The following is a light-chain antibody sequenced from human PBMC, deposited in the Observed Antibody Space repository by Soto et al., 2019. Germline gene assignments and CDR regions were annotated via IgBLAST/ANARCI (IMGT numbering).Light chain of an antibody. J-gene: IGLJ3*02. V-gene: IGLV2-11*01. CDR1: SSDVGGYNY. CDR2: DVS. CDR3: CSYAGSYTLGV. Sequence: QSVLTQPRSVSWSPGQSVTISCTGTSSDVGGYNYVSWYQQHPGKAPKLMIYDVSKRPSGVPDRFSGSKSGNTASLTISGLQAEDEADYYCCSYAGSYTLGVFGGGTKLTVL.